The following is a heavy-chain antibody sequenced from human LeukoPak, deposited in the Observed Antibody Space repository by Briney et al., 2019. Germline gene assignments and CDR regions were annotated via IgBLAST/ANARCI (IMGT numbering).Heavy chain of an antibody. V-gene: IGHV3-48*03. J-gene: IGHJ4*02. CDR2: ISSSGSTI. CDR3: AREMATPNDY. D-gene: IGHD5-24*01. Sequence: EWVSYISSSGSTIYYADSVKGRFTISRDNAKNSLYLQMNSLRAEDTAVYYCAREMATPNDYWGQGTLVTVSS.